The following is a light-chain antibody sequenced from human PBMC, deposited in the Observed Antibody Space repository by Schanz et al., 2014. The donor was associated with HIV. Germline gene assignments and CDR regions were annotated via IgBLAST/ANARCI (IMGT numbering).Light chain of an antibody. Sequence: QSALTQPPSASGSPGQSVTISCTGTSSDVGGYNHVSWYQQHPGKAPKLIIYYFIKRPSGVPDRFSGSKSGSTASLTVSGLQPEDEADYYCSSFAGSNIPWVFGGGTKLTVL. V-gene: IGLV2-8*01. J-gene: IGLJ3*02. CDR1: SSDVGGYNH. CDR3: SSFAGSNIPWV. CDR2: YFI.